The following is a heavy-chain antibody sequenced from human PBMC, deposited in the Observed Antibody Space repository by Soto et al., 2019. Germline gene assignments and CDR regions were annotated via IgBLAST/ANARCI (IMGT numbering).Heavy chain of an antibody. CDR2: INAGNGNT. Sequence: QVQLVQSGAEVKKPGASVKVSCKASGYTFTSYAMHWVRQAPGQRLEWMGWINAGNGNTKYSQKFQGRVTITRDTSASTAYMELSSLRSEDTAVYYCARDLGVDSTRVAVAALPMYLGIWGQGTMVTVSS. D-gene: IGHD6-19*01. CDR1: GYTFTSYA. V-gene: IGHV1-3*01. J-gene: IGHJ3*02. CDR3: ARDLGVDSTRVAVAALPMYLGI.